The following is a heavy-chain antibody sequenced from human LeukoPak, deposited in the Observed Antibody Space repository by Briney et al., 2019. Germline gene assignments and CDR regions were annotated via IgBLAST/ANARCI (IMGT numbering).Heavy chain of an antibody. CDR1: GFTFSSYG. J-gene: IGHJ4*02. V-gene: IGHV3-33*01. Sequence: QTGRSLRLSCAASGFTFSSYGMHWVRQAPGKGLEWVAVIWYDGSNKYYEDSVKGRFTISRANSKNTLYLQMNSLRAEDTAVYYCARVRKDYGDFHYFDYWGQGTLVTVSS. CDR3: ARVRKDYGDFHYFDY. D-gene: IGHD4-17*01. CDR2: IWYDGSNK.